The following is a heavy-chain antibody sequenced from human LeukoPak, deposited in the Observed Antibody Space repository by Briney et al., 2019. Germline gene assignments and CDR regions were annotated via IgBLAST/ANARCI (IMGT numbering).Heavy chain of an antibody. V-gene: IGHV4-31*03. CDR1: GGSVSRGGYY. J-gene: IGHJ4*02. D-gene: IGHD1-26*01. CDR3: ATADWESFYFDS. CDR2: TSYSEGT. Sequence: SEPLSLPCPVSGGSVSRGGYYWNWIRQHPGKGLEWIGFTSYSEGTYYNPSLMSRITILVDRSQNQFSLKMRDVTAADTAVYFCATADWESFYFDSWGQGALVAVSS.